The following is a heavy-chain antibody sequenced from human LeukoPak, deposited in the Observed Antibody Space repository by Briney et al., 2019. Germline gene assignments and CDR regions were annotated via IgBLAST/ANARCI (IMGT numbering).Heavy chain of an antibody. D-gene: IGHD4-23*01. CDR3: AKDEEDKVTPDLRY. J-gene: IGHJ4*02. Sequence: GGSLRLSCAASGFNFNSYTMNWVRQAPGKGLQWVANILASGSPTYYADSVKGRFIISRDNSKNTLYLQMNSLRAEDTAVYYCAKDEEDKVTPDLRYWGQGTLVTVSS. V-gene: IGHV3-23*01. CDR2: ILASGSPT. CDR1: GFNFNSYT.